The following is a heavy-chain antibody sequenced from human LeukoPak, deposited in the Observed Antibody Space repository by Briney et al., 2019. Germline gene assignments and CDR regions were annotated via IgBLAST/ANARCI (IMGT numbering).Heavy chain of an antibody. J-gene: IGHJ4*02. Sequence: SETLSLTCTVSGYSISTDYFWGWIRQSPGKGLEWIGSISHSGTTYYNPSLKSRVTISVDTSKNQFSLELRSVTAADTAVYYCARHRGLDGRRVKTFDYWGQGTLVTVSS. CDR3: ARHRGLDGRRVKTFDY. CDR1: GYSISTDYF. D-gene: IGHD5-24*01. V-gene: IGHV4-38-2*02. CDR2: ISHSGTT.